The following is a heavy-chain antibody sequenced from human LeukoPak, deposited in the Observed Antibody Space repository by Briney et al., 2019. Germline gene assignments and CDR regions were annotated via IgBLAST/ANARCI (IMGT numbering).Heavy chain of an antibody. D-gene: IGHD5-18*01. Sequence: GGTLRLSCAASGFTFSSYGMSWVRQAPGKGLEWVSSIFPSGGEIHYADSVRGRFTISRDNSKSTLSLQMNSLRVEDTAIYYCATYRQVLLPFESWGQGTLVTVSS. CDR2: IFPSGGEI. CDR3: ATYRQVLLPFES. J-gene: IGHJ4*02. CDR1: GFTFSSYG. V-gene: IGHV3-23*01.